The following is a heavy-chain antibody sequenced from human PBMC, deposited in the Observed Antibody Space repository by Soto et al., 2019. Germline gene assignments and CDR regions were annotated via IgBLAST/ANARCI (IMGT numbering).Heavy chain of an antibody. D-gene: IGHD6-6*01. CDR3: ATDELAARPGFNFDY. J-gene: IGHJ4*02. Sequence: GGSLRLSCAASGFTFSNAWMSWVRQAPGKGLEWVGRIKSKTDGGTTDYAAPVKGRFTISRDDSKNTLYLQMNSLKTEDTAVYYCATDELAARPGFNFDYWGQGTLVTVSS. CDR1: GFTFSNAW. V-gene: IGHV3-15*01. CDR2: IKSKTDGGTT.